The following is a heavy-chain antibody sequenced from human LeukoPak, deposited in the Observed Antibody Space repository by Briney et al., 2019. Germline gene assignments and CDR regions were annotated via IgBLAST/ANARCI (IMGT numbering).Heavy chain of an antibody. Sequence: PSETLSLTCSVSGGSINNYCWNWIRQSPGRGLEWIGEVHYSGSATYNPSLKSRVTISVDTSINQFSLKMNSVTAADTAVYYCARGQWFRAFWSRGTPVTVSS. D-gene: IGHD3-10*01. V-gene: IGHV4-59*12. CDR2: VHYSGSA. CDR1: GGSINNYC. J-gene: IGHJ4*02. CDR3: ARGQWFRAF.